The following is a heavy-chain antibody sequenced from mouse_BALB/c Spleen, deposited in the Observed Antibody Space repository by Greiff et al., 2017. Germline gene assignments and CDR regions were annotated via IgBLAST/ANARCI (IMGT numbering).Heavy chain of an antibody. V-gene: IGHV1S127*01. CDR3: TRAYYGNYVDY. J-gene: IGHJ2*01. CDR2: IDPSDSYT. Sequence: VQLQQPGAELVKPGASVKMSCKASGYTFTSYWMHWVKQRPGQGLEWIGVIDPSDSYTSYNQKFKGKATLTVDTSSSTAYMQLSSLTSEDSAVYYCTRAYYGNYVDYWGQGTTLTVSS. D-gene: IGHD1-1*02. CDR1: GYTFTSYW.